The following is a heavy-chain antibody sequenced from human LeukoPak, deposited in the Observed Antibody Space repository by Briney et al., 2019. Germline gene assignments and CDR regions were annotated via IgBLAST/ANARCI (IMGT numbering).Heavy chain of an antibody. CDR3: AARDPYYYYGMDV. CDR1: DDSVSSSSYS. D-gene: IGHD2-21*01. CDR2: IYHSGST. J-gene: IGHJ6*02. Sequence: SETLSLTCAVSDDSVSSSSYSWPWIRQPPGKGLEWIGFIYHSGSTYYNPSLKSRVTISLDRSKSQFSLKLSSVTAADTAVYYCAARDPYYYYGMDVWGQGTTVTVSS. V-gene: IGHV4-30-2*01.